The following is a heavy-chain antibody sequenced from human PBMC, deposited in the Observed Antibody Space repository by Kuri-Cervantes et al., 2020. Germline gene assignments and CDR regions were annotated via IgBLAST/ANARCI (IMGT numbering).Heavy chain of an antibody. CDR2: INHSGST. CDR3: ARGRNRYYDYIWGSYRYVASDI. CDR1: GGSFSGYY. D-gene: IGHD3-16*02. Sequence: SETLSLTCAVYGGSFSGYYWSWIRQPPGKGLEWIGEINHSGSTNYNPSLKSRVTISVDTSKNQFSLKLSSVTAADTAVYYCARGRNRYYDYIWGSYRYVASDIWGQGTMVTVSS. J-gene: IGHJ3*02. V-gene: IGHV4-34*01.